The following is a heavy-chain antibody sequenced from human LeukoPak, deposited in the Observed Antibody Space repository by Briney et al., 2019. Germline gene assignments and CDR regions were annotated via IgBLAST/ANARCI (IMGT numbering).Heavy chain of an antibody. CDR3: VRDGPQYYDILTAPIGGVFDP. J-gene: IGHJ5*02. D-gene: IGHD3-9*01. V-gene: IGHV3-7*01. Sequence: PGGSLRLSCAASGFTFSSYWMSWVRQAPGKGLEWVANIKQDGSEKYYVDSVKGRFTISRDNAKNSLYLQMNSLRAEDTAVYYCVRDGPQYYDILTAPIGGVFDPWGQGTLVTVSS. CDR2: IKQDGSEK. CDR1: GFTFSSYW.